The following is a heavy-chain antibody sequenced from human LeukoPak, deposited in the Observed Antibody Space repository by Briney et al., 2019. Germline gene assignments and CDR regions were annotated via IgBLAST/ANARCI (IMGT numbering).Heavy chain of an antibody. D-gene: IGHD5-18*01. CDR3: ARGYAYGPNYYLDY. Sequence: SETLSLTCSFSGGSISNYYWSWVRQPPGKGLEWIGYIYYSGSTDYNPSLKSRVTISIDTSKNHFPLRLSSVTAADTASYYCARGYAYGPNYYLDYWGQGTLVTVSS. CDR2: IYYSGST. V-gene: IGHV4-59*01. CDR1: GGSISNYY. J-gene: IGHJ4*02.